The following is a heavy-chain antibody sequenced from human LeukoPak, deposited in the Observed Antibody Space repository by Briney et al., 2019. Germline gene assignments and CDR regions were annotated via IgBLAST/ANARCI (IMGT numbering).Heavy chain of an antibody. CDR2: IYNYGST. CDR1: GAATTSNY. D-gene: IGHD4-17*01. J-gene: IGHJ4*01. V-gene: IGHV4-59*01. Sequence: SETLSLTCTVSGAATTSNYWAWIRQSPEKGLEWIGYIYNYGSTKYEPSLKSRVSISEDTAKNQFSLNLKSVTDADTAVYYCARGVGYGDSRHYDHWGHGILVTVSS. CDR3: ARGVGYGDSRHYDH.